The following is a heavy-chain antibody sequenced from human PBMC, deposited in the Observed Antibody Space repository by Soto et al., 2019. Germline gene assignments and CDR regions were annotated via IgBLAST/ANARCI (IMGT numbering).Heavy chain of an antibody. CDR1: GFTFSGYA. Sequence: QPGGSLRLSCIASGFTFSGYAMNWVRQAPGKGLEWVAVISYDGSIKNYADSVKGRFTFSRDNSKNTLYLQMNSLRAEDTAVYYCAKEEKKVRGVIIREFSNWFDPWGQGTLVTVSS. J-gene: IGHJ5*02. V-gene: IGHV3-30-3*01. CDR2: ISYDGSIK. D-gene: IGHD3-10*01. CDR3: AKEEKKVRGVIIREFSNWFDP.